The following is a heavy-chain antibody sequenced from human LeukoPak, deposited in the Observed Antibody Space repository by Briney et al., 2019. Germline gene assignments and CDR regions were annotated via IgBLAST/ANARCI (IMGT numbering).Heavy chain of an antibody. V-gene: IGHV3-21*01. CDR1: GFTFSSYS. Sequence: KPGGSLRLSCAASGFTFSSYSMNWVRQAPGKGLEWVSSISSSSSYIYYADSVKGRFTISRDNAKNSLYLQMNSLRAEDTAVYYCARDNGGIVTTEGTIDYWGQGTLVTVSS. CDR3: ARDNGGIVTTEGTIDY. J-gene: IGHJ4*02. D-gene: IGHD2-8*01. CDR2: ISSSSSYI.